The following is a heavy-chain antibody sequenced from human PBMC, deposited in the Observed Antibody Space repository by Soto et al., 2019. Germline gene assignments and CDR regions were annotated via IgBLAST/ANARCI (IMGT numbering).Heavy chain of an antibody. D-gene: IGHD6-19*01. CDR1: GFTFSSFV. J-gene: IGHJ3*02. CDR3: AKGSSSGWKGSCDI. V-gene: IGHV3-30*18. CDR2: TSHDGSTK. Sequence: QVQLVESGGGVVQPGRSLRLSCAASGFTFSSFVMHWVRQAPGKGLERVAVTSHDGSTKYYADSVKGRFTISRDNSKSTLYLQMGSLRTKDTAVYYCAKGSSSGWKGSCDICGQGTMVIFCS.